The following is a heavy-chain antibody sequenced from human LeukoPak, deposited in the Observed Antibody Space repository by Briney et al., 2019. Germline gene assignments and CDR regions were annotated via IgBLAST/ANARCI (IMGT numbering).Heavy chain of an antibody. V-gene: IGHV3-64D*06. Sequence: GGSLRLSCLASGFTFSTYAMHWVRQAPGKGLEYVAAISSSGGGTYYADSVKGRFTISRDNSKNTLYLQMSSLRAKDTAVYYCVKVGGDMIVVATHYFDYWGQGTLVTVSS. CDR1: GFTFSTYA. D-gene: IGHD3-22*01. J-gene: IGHJ4*02. CDR2: ISSSGGGT. CDR3: VKVGGDMIVVATHYFDY.